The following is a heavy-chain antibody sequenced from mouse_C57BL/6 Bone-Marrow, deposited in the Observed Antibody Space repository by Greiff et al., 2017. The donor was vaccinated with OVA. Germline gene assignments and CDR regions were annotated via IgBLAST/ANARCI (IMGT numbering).Heavy chain of an antibody. D-gene: IGHD2-4*01. CDR3: ARKGLYYDYDKGYAMDY. J-gene: IGHJ4*01. CDR2: IWSGGST. Sequence: VHLVESGPGLVQPSQSLSITCTVSGFSLTSYGVHWVRQSPGKGLEWLGVIWSGGSTDYNAAFISRLSISKDNSKSQVFFKMNSLQADDTAIYYCARKGLYYDYDKGYAMDYWGQGTSVTVSS. CDR1: GFSLTSYG. V-gene: IGHV2-2*01.